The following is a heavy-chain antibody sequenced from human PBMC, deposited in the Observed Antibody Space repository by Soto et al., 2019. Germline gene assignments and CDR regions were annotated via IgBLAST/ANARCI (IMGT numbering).Heavy chain of an antibody. CDR3: ARTQGAEFQLLYAFDI. J-gene: IGHJ3*02. D-gene: IGHD3-10*01. CDR2: IIPMFGTA. V-gene: IGHV1-69*01. Sequence: QVQLVQSGAEVRKPGSSVKVSCKASGGTFSTYAISWVRQAPGQGLEWMGGIIPMFGTAKYAQRFEGRFTVNANEPTSTAAKELTSLRSEDTDLYLCARTQGAEFQLLYAFDIWGVGSMVTVSS. CDR1: GGTFSTYA.